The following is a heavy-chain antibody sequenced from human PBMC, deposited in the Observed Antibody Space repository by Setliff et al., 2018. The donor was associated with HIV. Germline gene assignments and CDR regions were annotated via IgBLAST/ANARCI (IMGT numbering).Heavy chain of an antibody. CDR2: INAGTGNT. J-gene: IGHJ4*02. V-gene: IGHV1-3*01. CDR3: ARTVNDYGDYYFDY. D-gene: IGHD4-17*01. CDR1: GYTFTSYA. Sequence: GASVKVSCKASGYTFTSYAMHWVRQAPGQRLEWMGWINAGTGNTKYSQNFQGRVTFSRDTSASTAYMELSSLRSEDMAVYYCARTVNDYGDYYFDYWGQGTLVTVS.